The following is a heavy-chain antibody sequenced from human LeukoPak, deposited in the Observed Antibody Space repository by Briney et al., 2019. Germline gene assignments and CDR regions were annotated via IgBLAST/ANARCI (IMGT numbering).Heavy chain of an antibody. Sequence: GGSLRLSCAASGFTFNNYAMNWVRQAPGKGLEWVAVISHDGSNKYYADCVKGRFTISRDNSKNTLYLQMNSLRVEDTAVYYCARAGGRVISMIVVGLSAYDAFDIWGQGTMVTVSS. V-gene: IGHV3-30*04. CDR2: ISHDGSNK. CDR3: ARAGGRVISMIVVGLSAYDAFDI. D-gene: IGHD3-22*01. J-gene: IGHJ3*02. CDR1: GFTFNNYA.